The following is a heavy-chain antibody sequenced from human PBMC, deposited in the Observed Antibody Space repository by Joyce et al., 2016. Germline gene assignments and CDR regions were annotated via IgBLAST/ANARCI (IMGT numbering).Heavy chain of an antibody. V-gene: IGHV3-72*01. CDR1: GFTFSDHF. J-gene: IGHJ4*02. CDR2: SRNRADRT. D-gene: IGHD1-1*01. CDR3: ARSTWNSGFDY. Sequence: EVQLVESGGGLVQPGGSLRLSCEGSGFTFSDHFLDWVRQAPGKGREWVARSRNRADRTEYAASVKGRFTISRDDPKNTLYLQMNRLEIEDTAVYFCARSTWNSGFDYWGQGTLVTVSS.